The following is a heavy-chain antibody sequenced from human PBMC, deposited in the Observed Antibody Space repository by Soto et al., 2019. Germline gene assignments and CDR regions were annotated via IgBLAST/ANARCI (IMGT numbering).Heavy chain of an antibody. Sequence: QVHLMESGGGVVQPGRSLRLSCAASGFTFKTYGIHWVRQVPGKGLQWVAALSYDGVNKFYADSVKGRFTISRDNSKNTVSLEMNNLRADDTAVYYCARDRGHVEWLPRQIDYWGQGTTVTGSS. CDR1: GFTFKTYG. D-gene: IGHD3-3*01. V-gene: IGHV3-30*03. J-gene: IGHJ4*02. CDR2: LSYDGVNK. CDR3: ARDRGHVEWLPRQIDY.